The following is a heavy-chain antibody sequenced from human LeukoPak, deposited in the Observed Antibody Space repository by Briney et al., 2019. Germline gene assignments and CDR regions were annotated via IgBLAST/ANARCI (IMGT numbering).Heavy chain of an antibody. CDR1: GYSISSSYY. J-gene: IGHJ2*01. Sequence: SETLSPTCTVSGYSISSSYYWSWIRQPAGKGLEWIGRIYTSGGINYNPSLKSRVTMSGDTSKKQFSLKLTSVTAADTAVYYCARERAYGWEPLPRYFDLWGRGTLVTVSS. V-gene: IGHV4-4*07. D-gene: IGHD1-26*01. CDR3: ARERAYGWEPLPRYFDL. CDR2: IYTSGGI.